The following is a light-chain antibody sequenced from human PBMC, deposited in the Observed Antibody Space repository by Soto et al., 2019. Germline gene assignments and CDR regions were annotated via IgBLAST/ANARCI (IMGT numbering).Light chain of an antibody. Sequence: EIVLTQSPGTLSLSPGERATLSCRASRSVSSSYLAWYQQKPGQAPRLLIYGASSRATGIPDRFSGSGSGTDFTLTISRLEPEDFAVYHCQQYGSSGWTFGQGTKVEIK. V-gene: IGKV3-20*01. J-gene: IGKJ1*01. CDR1: RSVSSSY. CDR3: QQYGSSGWT. CDR2: GAS.